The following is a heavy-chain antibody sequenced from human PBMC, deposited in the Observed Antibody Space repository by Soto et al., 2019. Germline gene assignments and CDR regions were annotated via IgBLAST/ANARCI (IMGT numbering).Heavy chain of an antibody. V-gene: IGHV3-49*04. CDR2: IRSKAYGGTT. D-gene: IGHD2-21*02. Sequence: TGGSLRLSCTASGFTFGDYAMSWVRQAPGKGLEWVGFIRSKAYGGTTEYAASVKGRFTISRDDSKSIAYLQMTSLKTEDTAVYYCTRWIVVVTAPDYWGQGTLVTVSS. CDR1: GFTFGDYA. J-gene: IGHJ4*02. CDR3: TRWIVVVTAPDY.